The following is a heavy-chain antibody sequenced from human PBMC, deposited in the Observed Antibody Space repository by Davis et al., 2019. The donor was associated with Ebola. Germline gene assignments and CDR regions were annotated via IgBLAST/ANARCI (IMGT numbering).Heavy chain of an antibody. CDR2: ISYSVNT. V-gene: IGHV4-31*03. Sequence: SETLSLTCTVSGGSISSGGYYWSWIRQHPGRGLEWIGYISYSVNTYYNPSLKSRVIISMDTSKNQFSLKLSSVTAADTAVYYCARAQYYYDSSGYYLDAFDIWGRGTMVTVSS. CDR3: ARAQYYYDSSGYYLDAFDI. J-gene: IGHJ3*02. CDR1: GGSISSGGYY. D-gene: IGHD3-22*01.